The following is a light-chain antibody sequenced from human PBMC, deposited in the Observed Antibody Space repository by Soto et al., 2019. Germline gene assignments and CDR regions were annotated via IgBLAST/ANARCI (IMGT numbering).Light chain of an antibody. CDR2: AAS. J-gene: IGKJ1*01. CDR1: QDITNY. Sequence: DIQMTQSPSSLSASVGDRVTITCRASQDITNYLGWYQQKPGKVPMLLIYAASTLQSGVPSRFSGSGSGTDFTLTISSLQPEDVATYYCQKYDNPPLTFGQGTKVDIK. V-gene: IGKV1-27*01. CDR3: QKYDNPPLT.